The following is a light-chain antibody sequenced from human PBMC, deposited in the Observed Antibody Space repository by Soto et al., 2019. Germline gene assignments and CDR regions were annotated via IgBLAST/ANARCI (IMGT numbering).Light chain of an antibody. CDR2: GAS. CDR1: QSVSSSY. CDR3: QQSGSSAWT. J-gene: IGKJ1*01. Sequence: EIVLTQSPGTLSLSPGERATLSCRASQSVSSSYLAWYQQKPGQAPRLLIYGASSRATGIPDRFSGSGSGTYYPLTISRLEPEDFALYYCQQSGSSAWTFGQGTKVEIK. V-gene: IGKV3-20*01.